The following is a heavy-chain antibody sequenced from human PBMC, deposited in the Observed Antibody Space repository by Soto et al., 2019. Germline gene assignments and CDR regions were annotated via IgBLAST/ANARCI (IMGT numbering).Heavy chain of an antibody. J-gene: IGHJ4*02. Sequence: EVQLVESGGGLVQPGGSLRLSCAASGFTFSSYWMRWVRQAPGKGLVWVSRISIDGSSTNYADSVKGRFTISRDNAKNTLYLQMNSLRAEDTAVYYCARGGRGGFDYWGQGTLVTVSS. V-gene: IGHV3-74*01. CDR3: ARGGRGGFDY. D-gene: IGHD3-16*01. CDR2: ISIDGSST. CDR1: GFTFSSYW.